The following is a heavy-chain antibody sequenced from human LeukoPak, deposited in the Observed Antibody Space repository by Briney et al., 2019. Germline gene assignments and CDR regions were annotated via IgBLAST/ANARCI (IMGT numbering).Heavy chain of an antibody. Sequence: GASVKVSCKASGGTFSSYAISWVRQAPGQGLEWMGGIIPIFGTANYAQKFQGRVTITTDESTSTAYMELSSLRSEDTAVYYCARDRWGSYRPNYYYYMDVWGKGTTVTVSS. V-gene: IGHV1-69*05. J-gene: IGHJ6*03. CDR3: ARDRWGSYRPNYYYYMDV. CDR1: GGTFSSYA. CDR2: IIPIFGTA. D-gene: IGHD1-26*01.